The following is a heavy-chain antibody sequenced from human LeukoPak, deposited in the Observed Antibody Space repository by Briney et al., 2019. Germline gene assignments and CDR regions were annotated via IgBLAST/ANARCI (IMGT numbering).Heavy chain of an antibody. Sequence: PGGSLRLSCAASGFTFSSYAISWVRRAPGKGLEWVSTISGSGGSTYYADSVKGRFTISRDNSKNTLYLQMNSLRAEDTAVYYCARDSGYPTSYYFDYWGQGTLVTVSS. CDR1: GFTFSSYA. CDR3: ARDSGYPTSYYFDY. CDR2: ISGSGGST. D-gene: IGHD3-22*01. J-gene: IGHJ4*02. V-gene: IGHV3-23*01.